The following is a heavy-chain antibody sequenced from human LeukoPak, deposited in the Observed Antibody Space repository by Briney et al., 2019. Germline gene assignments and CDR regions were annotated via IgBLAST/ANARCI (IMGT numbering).Heavy chain of an antibody. D-gene: IGHD6-19*01. V-gene: IGHV4-4*07. CDR2: IHTSGST. Sequence: SETLSLTCTVSSGSINNYHWSWLRQPAGKGLGWIGQIHTSGSTNYNPPLKSRVTMSIDTPKNQFSLTIRSVTAADTAVYYCATRDISSGWSFDYWGQGTLVTVSS. J-gene: IGHJ4*02. CDR1: SGSINNYH. CDR3: ATRDISSGWSFDY.